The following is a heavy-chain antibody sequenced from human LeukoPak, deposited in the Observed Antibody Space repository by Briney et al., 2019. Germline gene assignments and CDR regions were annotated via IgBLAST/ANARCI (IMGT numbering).Heavy chain of an antibody. J-gene: IGHJ4*02. CDR2: TYYRSKWYN. V-gene: IGHV6-1*01. Sequence: SQTLSLTCAISGDSVSSNSAAWNWIRQSPSRGLEWLGRTYYRSKWYNDYAVSVKSRITINPDTSKNQFSLQLNSVTPEDTAVYYCARDPGTQRYYDSSGYYFGYWGQGTLVTVSS. CDR3: ARDPGTQRYYDSSGYYFGY. CDR1: GDSVSSNSAA. D-gene: IGHD3-22*01.